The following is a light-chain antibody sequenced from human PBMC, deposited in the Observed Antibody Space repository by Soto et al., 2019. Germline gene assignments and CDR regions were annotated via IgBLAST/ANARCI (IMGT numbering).Light chain of an antibody. V-gene: IGLV2-14*01. CDR1: SSDVGGYDY. CDR2: EVT. Sequence: QSALTQPASVSGSPGQSITISCTGTSSDVGGYDYVSWYQQHPGKAPKLFIYEVTNRPSGVSNRFSGSKSGDTASLTISGLQPEDEADYYCSSYTSSSTPYVFGTGTKLTVL. CDR3: SSYTSSSTPYV. J-gene: IGLJ1*01.